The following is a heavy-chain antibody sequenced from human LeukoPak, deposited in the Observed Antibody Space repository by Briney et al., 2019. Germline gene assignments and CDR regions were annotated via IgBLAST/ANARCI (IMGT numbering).Heavy chain of an antibody. Sequence: PSETLSLTCTVSGGSISSSSYYWGWIRQPPGKGLEWIGSIYYSWSTYYNPSLKSRVTISVDTSKNQFSLKLSSVTAADTAVYYCARHPIRYYGSGPKRLFDYWGQGTLVTVSS. D-gene: IGHD3-10*01. J-gene: IGHJ4*02. CDR2: IYYSWST. V-gene: IGHV4-39*01. CDR3: ARHPIRYYGSGPKRLFDY. CDR1: GGSISSSSYY.